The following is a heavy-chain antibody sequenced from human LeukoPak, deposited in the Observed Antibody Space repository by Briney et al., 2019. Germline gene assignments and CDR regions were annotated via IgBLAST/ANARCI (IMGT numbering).Heavy chain of an antibody. CDR3: ARDSYQDYYGRFDP. D-gene: IGHD3-10*01. Sequence: PGGSLRLSCAASGFTFSSYGMHWVRQAPGKGLEWVAVIWDDGNNKRYANSVNGRFTISRDNSENTLYLQMNGLTAEDTAMYYCARDSYQDYYGRFDPWGQGTLVIVSS. V-gene: IGHV3-33*08. CDR1: GFTFSSYG. CDR2: IWDDGNNK. J-gene: IGHJ5*02.